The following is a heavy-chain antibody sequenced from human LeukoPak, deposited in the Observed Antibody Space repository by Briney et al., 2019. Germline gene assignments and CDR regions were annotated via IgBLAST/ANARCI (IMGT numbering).Heavy chain of an antibody. CDR2: IIISGSST. D-gene: IGHD5-18*01. CDR3: ATKTAFDY. CDR1: GFTFSSYG. Sequence: GGSLRLSCAASGFTFSSYGMSWVRQAPGKGLEWVSTIIISGSSTYYADSVKGRFTISRDNSKNTLYLQMSSLRAEDTAVYFCATKTAFDYWGQGTLVTVSS. J-gene: IGHJ4*02. V-gene: IGHV3-23*01.